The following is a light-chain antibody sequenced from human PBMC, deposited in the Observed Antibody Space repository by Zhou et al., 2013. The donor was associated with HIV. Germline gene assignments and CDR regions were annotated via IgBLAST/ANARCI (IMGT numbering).Light chain of an antibody. CDR3: QQANSFPLT. Sequence: DIQMTQSPSSVSASVGGSVTITCRASQDISNGLVWYQQKPGKAPTLLIFEASTLQSGVPSRFSGSGSGTDFTLTINSLQREDFATYYCQQANSFPLTFGGRDHGGSQT. J-gene: IGKJ4*01. CDR2: EAS. V-gene: IGKV1D-12*01. CDR1: QDISNG.